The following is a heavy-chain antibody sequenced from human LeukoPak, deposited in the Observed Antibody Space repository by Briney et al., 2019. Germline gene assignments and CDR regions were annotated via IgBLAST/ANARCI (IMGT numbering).Heavy chain of an antibody. D-gene: IGHD3-16*01. CDR2: ISGLDGRT. V-gene: IGHV3-23*01. Sequence: GGSLRLSCAASGFTFSDYCMSWVRQAPGKGLEYVSVISGLDGRTFYADSVKGRFTISRDNAKNTLYLQMNSLRAEDTAVYYCARWMYRGSYFDYWGQGTLVTVSS. J-gene: IGHJ4*02. CDR1: GFTFSDYC. CDR3: ARWMYRGSYFDY.